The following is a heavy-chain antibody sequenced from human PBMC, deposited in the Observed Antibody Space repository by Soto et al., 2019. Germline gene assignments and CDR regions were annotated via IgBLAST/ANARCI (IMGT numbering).Heavy chain of an antibody. CDR2: INAGNGNT. J-gene: IGHJ4*02. D-gene: IGHD2-15*01. CDR3: ARLDGGSCYRGFC. Sequence: GASVKVSCKASGYTFTSYAMHWVRQAPGQRLEWMGWINAGNGNTKYSQKFQGRVTITRDTSASTAYMELSSLRSEDTAVYYCARLDGGSCYRGFCWGQGTLVTVSS. CDR1: GYTFTSYA. V-gene: IGHV1-3*01.